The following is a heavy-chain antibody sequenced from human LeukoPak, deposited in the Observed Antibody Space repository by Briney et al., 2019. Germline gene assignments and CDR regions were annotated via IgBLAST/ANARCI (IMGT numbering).Heavy chain of an antibody. J-gene: IGHJ3*02. Sequence: PGGSLRLSCAASGFTFTSYAMSWVRQAPGKGLEWVSAITGSGGTTYYADFVKGRFTIARDNSKNTLYLQMNGLRVEDTAVYYCAKGRRHFAQTSAFDIWGQGTMVTVSS. CDR2: ITGSGGTT. CDR3: AKGRRHFAQTSAFDI. D-gene: IGHD2-2*01. V-gene: IGHV3-23*01. CDR1: GFTFTSYA.